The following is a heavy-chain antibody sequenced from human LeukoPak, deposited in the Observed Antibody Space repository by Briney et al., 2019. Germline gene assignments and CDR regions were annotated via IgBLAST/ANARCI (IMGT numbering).Heavy chain of an antibody. CDR3: ARMDYDFWSGYYIDAY. CDR1: GFTFSSYW. D-gene: IGHD3-3*01. J-gene: IGHJ4*02. V-gene: IGHV3-7*01. Sequence: GGSLGLSCAASGFTFSSYWMSWVRQAPGKGLEWVANIKQDGSEKYYVDSVKGRFTISRDNAKNSLYLQMNSLRAEDTAVYYCARMDYDFWSGYYIDAYWGQGTLVTVSS. CDR2: IKQDGSEK.